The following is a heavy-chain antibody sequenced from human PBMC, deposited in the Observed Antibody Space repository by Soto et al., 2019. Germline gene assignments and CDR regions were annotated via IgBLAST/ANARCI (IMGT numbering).Heavy chain of an antibody. V-gene: IGHV3-30-3*01. J-gene: IGHJ6*02. CDR1: GFTFSSYA. D-gene: IGHD3-22*01. CDR3: ARDHYDSSGYPYGMDV. Sequence: PGGSLRLSCAASGFTFSSYAMHWVRQAPGKGLEWVAVISYDGSNKYYADSVKGRFTISRDNSKNTLYLQMNSLRAEDTAVYYCARDHYDSSGYPYGMDVWGQGTTV. CDR2: ISYDGSNK.